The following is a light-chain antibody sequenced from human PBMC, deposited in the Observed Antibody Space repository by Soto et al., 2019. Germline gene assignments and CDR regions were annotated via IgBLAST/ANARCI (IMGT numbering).Light chain of an antibody. CDR1: QAISSS. CDR2: AAS. Sequence: DIQLTQSPSFLSASVGDRVTITCRASQAISSSLARYQHNPGKAPKLLIYAASTLQNGVPSSFSGSVSGTEFTLTISSLQPEDFATYYCQHLNDYRYTFGQGTKVEIK. J-gene: IGKJ2*01. V-gene: IGKV1-9*01. CDR3: QHLNDYRYT.